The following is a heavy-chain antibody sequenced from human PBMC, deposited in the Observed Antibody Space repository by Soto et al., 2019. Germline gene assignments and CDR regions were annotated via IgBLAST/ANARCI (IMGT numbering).Heavy chain of an antibody. Sequence: GSLRLSCAASGFTFSSYAMHWVRQAPGKGLEWVAVISYDGSNKYYADSVKGRFTISRDNSKNTLYLQMNSLRVEDTAVYYCAKKVPGSNPLDSWGQGALVTVSS. CDR1: GFTFSSYA. CDR3: AKKVPGSNPLDS. J-gene: IGHJ4*02. V-gene: IGHV3-30-3*02. D-gene: IGHD1-1*01. CDR2: ISYDGSNK.